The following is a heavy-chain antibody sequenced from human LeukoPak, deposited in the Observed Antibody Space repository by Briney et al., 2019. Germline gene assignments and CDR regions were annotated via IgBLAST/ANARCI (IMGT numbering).Heavy chain of an antibody. V-gene: IGHV4-59*01. CDR3: ARGSYDILTGYSYYFDY. D-gene: IGHD3-9*01. Sequence: PSETLSLTCTVSGGSISSYYWSWIRQPPGKGLEWIGYIYYSGSTNYNPSLKSRVTISVDTSKNQFSLKLSSVTAADTAVYYCARGSYDILTGYSYYFDYWGQGTLVTVSS. CDR1: GGSISSYY. CDR2: IYYSGST. J-gene: IGHJ4*02.